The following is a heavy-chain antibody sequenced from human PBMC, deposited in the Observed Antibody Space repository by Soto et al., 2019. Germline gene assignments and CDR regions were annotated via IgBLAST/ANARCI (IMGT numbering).Heavy chain of an antibody. Sequence: EVQLVESGGGLVEPGGSLRLSCAASGFNFGAYTMNWVRQTPGKGLEWVSSISSSTNYIYYSDSVKGRLTISRHNARASSYLQLTTLRAEDTGIYYCATTFPYSCGGADVFDMWGQATMVTVFS. D-gene: IGHD1-7*01. CDR2: ISSSTNYI. CDR3: ATTFPYSCGGADVFDM. CDR1: GFNFGAYT. J-gene: IGHJ3*02. V-gene: IGHV3-21*06.